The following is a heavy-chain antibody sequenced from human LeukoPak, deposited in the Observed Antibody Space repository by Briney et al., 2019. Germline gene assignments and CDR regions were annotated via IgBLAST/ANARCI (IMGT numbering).Heavy chain of an antibody. J-gene: IGHJ2*01. D-gene: IGHD3-22*01. CDR3: ARGEDSSGYYYYQTLGWCFDL. CDR1: GGSISSGGYY. CDR2: IYYSGST. Sequence: SETLSLTCTVSGGSISSGGYYWSWIRQHPGKGLGWIGYIYYSGSTYYNPSLKSRVTISVDTSKNQFSLKLSSVTAADTAVYYCARGEDSSGYYYYQTLGWCFDLWGRGTLVTVSS. V-gene: IGHV4-31*03.